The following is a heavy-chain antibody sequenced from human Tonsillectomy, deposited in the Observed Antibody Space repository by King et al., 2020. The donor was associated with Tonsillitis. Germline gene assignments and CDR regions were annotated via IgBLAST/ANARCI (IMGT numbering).Heavy chain of an antibody. D-gene: IGHD6-25*01. CDR1: GFTFSSYG. J-gene: IGHJ4*02. Sequence: VQLQESGGGVVQPGRSLRLSCAASGFTFSSYGMHWVRQAPGTGLEWVAGISYDGSNKYYADSLKGRFTISRDNSKNTLYLQMNSLRAEDTAVYYCAKDRLSGSYFDYWGQGTLVTVSS. CDR2: ISYDGSNK. CDR3: AKDRLSGSYFDY. V-gene: IGHV3-30*18.